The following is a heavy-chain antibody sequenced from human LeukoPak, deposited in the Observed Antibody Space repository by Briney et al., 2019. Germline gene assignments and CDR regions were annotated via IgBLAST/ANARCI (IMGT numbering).Heavy chain of an antibody. Sequence: GGALRLSCAASGFTFSSYDMTWVRQAPGRGLEWVSSIRPSGDNTYYGDSVKGRFTISRVNSKNTVYLQMNNMRVDDTAVYYCARVAGWHWFDPWGQGTLVTVSS. V-gene: IGHV3-23*01. CDR1: GFTFSSYD. CDR2: IRPSGDNT. CDR3: ARVAGWHWFDP. D-gene: IGHD6-19*01. J-gene: IGHJ5*02.